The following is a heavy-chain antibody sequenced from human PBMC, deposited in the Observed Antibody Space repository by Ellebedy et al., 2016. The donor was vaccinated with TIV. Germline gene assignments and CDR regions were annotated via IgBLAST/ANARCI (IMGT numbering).Heavy chain of an antibody. V-gene: IGHV4-59*08. J-gene: IGHJ4*02. CDR1: GGSISIYY. D-gene: IGHD3/OR15-3a*01. Sequence: MPSETLSLTCTVSGGSISIYYWSWIRQPPGKRLEWIGYISYSGTTDCNPSLKSRVTISVDTSKNQFSLNLSSVTAADTAVYYCARRSKGGLVFFDYWGQGTLVTVSS. CDR3: ARRSKGGLVFFDY. CDR2: ISYSGTT.